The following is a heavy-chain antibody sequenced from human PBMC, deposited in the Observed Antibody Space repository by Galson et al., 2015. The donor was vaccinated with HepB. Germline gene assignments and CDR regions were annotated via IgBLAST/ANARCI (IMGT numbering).Heavy chain of an antibody. V-gene: IGHV3-23*01. D-gene: IGHD2-2*01. CDR1: GFSFSGYA. CDR3: AKLGRRCSSTNCYMDH. CDR2: ITDDSGST. Sequence: SLRLSCAASGFSFSGYAMSWVRQAPGKGLQWVSTITDDSGSTYYADSMKGRFTISRDNSKYTLYLQMNSLRAEDTALYHCAKLGRRCSSTNCYMDHWGQGALVTVSS. J-gene: IGHJ4*02.